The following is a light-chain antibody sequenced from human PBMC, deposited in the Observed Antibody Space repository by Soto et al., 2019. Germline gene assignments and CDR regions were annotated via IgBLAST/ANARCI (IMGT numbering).Light chain of an antibody. CDR1: TSEVGGYNL. Sequence: QSALTQPASESGSPGQSITISCSGTTSEVGGYNLVSWYQQHTAKAPKLLIYEGTHRPSGVSSRFSGSKSGNTASLTISWLQAEDEADYYCCSYASSSSDVFGTGTKVTVL. V-gene: IGLV2-23*01. CDR2: EGT. CDR3: CSYASSSSDV. J-gene: IGLJ1*01.